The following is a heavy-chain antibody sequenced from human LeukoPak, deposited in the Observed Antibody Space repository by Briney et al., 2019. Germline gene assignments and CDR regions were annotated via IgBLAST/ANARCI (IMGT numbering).Heavy chain of an antibody. J-gene: IGHJ4*02. CDR1: GYTFTSYG. CDR2: ISAYNGNT. V-gene: IGHV1-18*01. Sequence: ASVKVSCKASGYTFTSYGISWVRQAPGQGLEWMGWISAYNGNTNYAQKLQGRVTMTTDTSTSTAYMELRSLRSDDTAVYYCARDTGVLRFLEWFTRFDYWGQGTLVTVSS. CDR3: ARDTGVLRFLEWFTRFDY. D-gene: IGHD3-3*01.